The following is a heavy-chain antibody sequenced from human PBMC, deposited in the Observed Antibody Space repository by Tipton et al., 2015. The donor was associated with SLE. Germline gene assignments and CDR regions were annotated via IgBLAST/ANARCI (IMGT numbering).Heavy chain of an antibody. CDR2: ISSSSSYI. D-gene: IGHD3-22*01. V-gene: IGHV3-21*03. Sequence: SLRLSCAASGFTFSSYSMNWVRQAPGKGLEWVSSISSSSSYIYYADSVKGRFTISRDNAKNSLYLQMNSLRAEDTAVYYCARDRTYYYDSSGGGWFDPWGQGTLVTVSS. CDR3: ARDRTYYYDSSGGGWFDP. J-gene: IGHJ5*02. CDR1: GFTFSSYS.